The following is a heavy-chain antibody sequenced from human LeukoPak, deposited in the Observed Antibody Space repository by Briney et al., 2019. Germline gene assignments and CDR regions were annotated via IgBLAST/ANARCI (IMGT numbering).Heavy chain of an antibody. CDR1: GFTFSSYE. CDR2: ISSSGSTI. D-gene: IGHD3-10*01. J-gene: IGHJ5*02. CDR3: ARPLMYYYGSETYFWFDP. V-gene: IGHV3-48*03. Sequence: GGSLRLSCAASGFTFSSYEMNWVRQAPGKGLEWVSYISSSGSTIYYADSVKGRFTISRDNAKNSLYLQMNSLRAEDTAVYYCARPLMYYYGSETYFWFDPWGQGTLVTVSS.